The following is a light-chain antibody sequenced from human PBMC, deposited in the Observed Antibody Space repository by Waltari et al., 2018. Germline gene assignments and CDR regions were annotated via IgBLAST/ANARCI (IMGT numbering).Light chain of an antibody. CDR1: QSLFHTNNKNY. Sequence: DIVVTQSPDSLAVSLGERATINCKSSQSLFHTNNKNYLAWYQQKPGQPPKLLIYWASTRDSGVPDRLSGIGSGTDFTLAISSLQPEDVAVYYCQQYYATPNTFGQGTNVEIK. CDR2: WAS. J-gene: IGKJ2*01. V-gene: IGKV4-1*01. CDR3: QQYYATPNT.